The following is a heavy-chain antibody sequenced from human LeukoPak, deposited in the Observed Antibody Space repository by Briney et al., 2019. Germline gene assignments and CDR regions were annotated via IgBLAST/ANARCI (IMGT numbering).Heavy chain of an antibody. CDR3: ARAGGSGSFNPYYYGMDV. J-gene: IGHJ6*02. CDR2: IGTAGDT. D-gene: IGHD3-10*01. CDR1: GFTFSSYA. Sequence: GGSLRLSCAASGFTFSSYAMSWVRQAPGKGLEWVSAIGTAGDTYYSGSVKGRFTVSRENAENSLYLQMNSLRVEDTAVYYCARAGGSGSFNPYYYGMDVWGQGTTVTVSS. V-gene: IGHV3-13*01.